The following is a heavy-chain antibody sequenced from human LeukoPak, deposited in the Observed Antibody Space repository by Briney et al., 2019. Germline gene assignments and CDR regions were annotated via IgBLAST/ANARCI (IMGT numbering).Heavy chain of an antibody. Sequence: PGRSLRLSCVASGFTFDDYGMHWVRQAPGKGLEWVAGISWDSGSIVYAASVKGRFTISRDNAKNSLYLQMNSLRAEDTALYFCAKTMIRGAYSYYAMDVWGQGTTVTVSS. D-gene: IGHD3-10*01. J-gene: IGHJ6*02. CDR3: AKTMIRGAYSYYAMDV. CDR1: GFTFDDYG. V-gene: IGHV3-9*01. CDR2: ISWDSGSI.